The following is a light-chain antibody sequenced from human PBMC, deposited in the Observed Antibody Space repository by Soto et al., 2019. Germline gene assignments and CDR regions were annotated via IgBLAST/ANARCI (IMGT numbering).Light chain of an antibody. J-gene: IGKJ2*01. CDR1: QSVSTW. Sequence: DIQMTQSPSTLSASVGDRVTITCRASQSVSTWVAWYQQKQGRVTKPLIYAASTLESGVPSRFSGSGSGTEFTLTIAGLQPDDFATYYGQQYNGYSETFGQGTKLEIK. CDR3: QQYNGYSET. V-gene: IGKV1-5*03. CDR2: AAS.